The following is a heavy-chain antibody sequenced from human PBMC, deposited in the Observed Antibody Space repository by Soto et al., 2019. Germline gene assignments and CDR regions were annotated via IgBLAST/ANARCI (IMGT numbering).Heavy chain of an antibody. V-gene: IGHV3-21*01. CDR2: VSTTGDYI. J-gene: IGHJ6*02. Sequence: GGSLRLSCAASGFIFSTYSMNWVRQAPGKGLEWVSSVSTTGDYIYYAGSLRGRFTISRDNAKNSLYLQMDSLKFEDTAVYYCARTDYSGSHHGYYYGMYVWGQGTTATVYS. CDR3: ARTDYSGSHHGYYYGMYV. CDR1: GFIFSTYS. D-gene: IGHD1-26*01.